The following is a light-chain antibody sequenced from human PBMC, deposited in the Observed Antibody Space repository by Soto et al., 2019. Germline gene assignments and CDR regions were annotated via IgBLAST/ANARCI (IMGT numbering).Light chain of an antibody. J-gene: IGLJ2*01. V-gene: IGLV2-14*01. CDR1: RSDVGRYNY. CDR2: EVT. CDR3: SSYSTTSSPHVL. Sequence: QSALTQPASASGSPGQSITISCTGTRSDVGRYNYVSWYQQHPNKAPKLIIFEVTSRPSGVSARFSGSKSGNTASLTISGLQAEDEADYFCSSYSTTSSPHVLFGGGTKLTVL.